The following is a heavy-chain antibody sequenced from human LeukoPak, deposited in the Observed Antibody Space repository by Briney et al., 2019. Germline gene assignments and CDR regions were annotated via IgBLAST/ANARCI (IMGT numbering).Heavy chain of an antibody. J-gene: IGHJ4*02. V-gene: IGHV3-74*01. CDR3: ASLGGRGNPGFAY. CDR2: INSDGSST. Sequence: PGGFLRLSCAASGFTFSSFWMHWVRRRPGKGPVWVSRINSDGSSTDYADFVKGRFTVSRDNAKNTLYLQMNSLRTEDTAVYYCASLGGRGNPGFAYWGQGTPVTVSS. D-gene: IGHD3-16*01. CDR1: GFTFSSFW.